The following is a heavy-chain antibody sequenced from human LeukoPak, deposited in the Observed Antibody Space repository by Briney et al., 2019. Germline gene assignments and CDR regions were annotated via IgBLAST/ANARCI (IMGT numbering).Heavy chain of an antibody. J-gene: IGHJ4*02. CDR1: GFTFSTSW. CDR3: ARDSPHSSNDFHY. V-gene: IGHV3-74*01. CDR2: INSDGSST. D-gene: IGHD6-13*01. Sequence: GGSLRLSCAASGFTFSTSWMHWVRQTPGKGLEWVSRINSDGSSTRYADPVKGRFTISRDNAKNTLYLQMNSLRAEDTAVYYCARDSPHSSNDFHYWGQGTLVTVSS.